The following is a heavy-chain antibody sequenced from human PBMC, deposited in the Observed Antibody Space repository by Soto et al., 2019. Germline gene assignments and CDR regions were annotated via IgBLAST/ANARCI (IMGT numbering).Heavy chain of an antibody. CDR2: IYYSGST. D-gene: IGHD4-17*01. CDR1: GGSISSGGYY. J-gene: IGHJ5*02. Sequence: QVQLQESGPGLVKPSQTLSLTCTVSGGSISSGGYYWSWIRQHPGKGLEWIGYIYYSGSTYYNPSHRSRVTIAVETSKNPFSLKLSSVTAADTAVYYCASGVDAYGDEPGVNWFDPWGQGTLVTVSS. CDR3: ASGVDAYGDEPGVNWFDP. V-gene: IGHV4-31*03.